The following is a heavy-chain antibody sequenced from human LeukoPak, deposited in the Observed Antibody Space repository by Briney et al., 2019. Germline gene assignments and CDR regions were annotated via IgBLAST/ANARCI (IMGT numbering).Heavy chain of an antibody. Sequence: GGSLRLSCAASGFTFSRYSMNWVRQAPGKGLEWVANIKQDGSEKYYVDSVKGRFTIARDNAKNSLYLQMNSLRAEDTAVYYCAREWGVWGQGTTVTVSS. V-gene: IGHV3-7*05. J-gene: IGHJ6*02. CDR1: GFTFSRYS. CDR3: AREWGV. CDR2: IKQDGSEK. D-gene: IGHD1-26*01.